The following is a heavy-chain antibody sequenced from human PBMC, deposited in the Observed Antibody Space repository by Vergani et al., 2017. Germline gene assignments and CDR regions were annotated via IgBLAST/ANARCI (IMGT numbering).Heavy chain of an antibody. J-gene: IGHJ6*02. CDR3: AYSYCSSTSCSRGGYYYDGMDV. Sequence: QVQLVQSGAEVKKPGASVKVSCKASGYTFTSYGISWVRQAPGQGLEWMGWISAYNGNTNYAQKLQGRVTMTTHTSTSTAYLELRSLRSDDTAVYYCAYSYCSSTSCSRGGYYYDGMDVWGQGTTVTVSS. V-gene: IGHV1-18*01. CDR2: ISAYNGNT. CDR1: GYTFTSYG. D-gene: IGHD2-2*01.